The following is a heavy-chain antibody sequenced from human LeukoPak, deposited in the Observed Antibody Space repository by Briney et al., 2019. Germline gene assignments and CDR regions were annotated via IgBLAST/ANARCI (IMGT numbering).Heavy chain of an antibody. J-gene: IGHJ4*02. CDR2: VNSNGGNT. D-gene: IGHD3-9*01. CDR1: GLTFSTYA. V-gene: IGHV3-64*01. Sequence: GGSLRLSCAASGLTFSTYALHWVRQAPGKGLQFVSGVNSNGGNTYYANSVKGRFTISRDNSKNTLYLQMGSLRPEDMAVYHCARVILTGYYYDSWGQGTLVTVSS. CDR3: ARVILTGYYYDS.